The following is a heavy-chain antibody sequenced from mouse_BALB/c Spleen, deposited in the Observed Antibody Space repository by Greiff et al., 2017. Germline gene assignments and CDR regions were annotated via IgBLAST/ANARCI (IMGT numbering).Heavy chain of an antibody. CDR1: GFTFSSYA. Sequence: EVMLVESGGGLVKPGGSLKLSCAASGFTFSSYAMSWVRQTPEKRLEWVASISSGGSTYYPGSVKGRFTISRDNARNILYLQMSSLRSEDTAMYYCARGMAYYYGSSHWYFDVWGAGTTVTVSS. D-gene: IGHD1-1*01. V-gene: IGHV5-6-5*01. CDR2: ISSGGST. CDR3: ARGMAYYYGSSHWYFDV. J-gene: IGHJ1*01.